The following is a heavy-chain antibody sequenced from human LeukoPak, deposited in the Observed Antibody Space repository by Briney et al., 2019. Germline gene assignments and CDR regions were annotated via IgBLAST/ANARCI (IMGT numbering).Heavy chain of an antibody. D-gene: IGHD2-15*01. V-gene: IGHV3-30*03. Sequence: PGPSLRLSCAASGFTLTTYSIRWVRQAPGKGLEWVAVMSYDGTNKYYADSVKGRFIISRDNSENTVCLQMNDLRAEDTAVYYCARVRVPSRILLPYFDYWGQGTLVTVSS. J-gene: IGHJ4*02. CDR1: GFTLTTYS. CDR3: ARVRVPSRILLPYFDY. CDR2: MSYDGTNK.